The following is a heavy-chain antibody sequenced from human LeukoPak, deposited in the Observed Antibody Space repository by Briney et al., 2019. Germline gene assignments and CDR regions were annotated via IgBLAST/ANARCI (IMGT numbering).Heavy chain of an antibody. CDR2: ISYDGSNK. CDR3: ARDSRFLEWLDY. V-gene: IGHV3-30*19. CDR1: GFNFKNYG. Sequence: GGSLRLSCAASGFNFKNYGIHWVRQAPGKGLEWVAVISYDGSNKYYADSVKGRFTISRDNSKNTLYLQMNSLRAEETAVYYCARDSRFLEWLDYWGQGTLVTVSS. D-gene: IGHD3-3*01. J-gene: IGHJ4*02.